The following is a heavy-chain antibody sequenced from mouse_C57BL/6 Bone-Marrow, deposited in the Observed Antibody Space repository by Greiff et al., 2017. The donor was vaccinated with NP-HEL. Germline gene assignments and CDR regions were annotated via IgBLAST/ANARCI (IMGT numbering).Heavy chain of an antibody. CDR3: TSYYYGSERPKFAY. Sequence: EVQLQQSGAELVRPGASVKLSCTASGFNIKDDFMHWVKQRPEQGLEWIGWIDPENGDTEYASKFQGKATITADTSSNTAYLQLSSLTSEDTAVYYCTSYYYGSERPKFAYWGQGTLVTVSA. J-gene: IGHJ3*01. CDR1: GFNIKDDF. D-gene: IGHD1-1*01. CDR2: IDPENGDT. V-gene: IGHV14-4*01.